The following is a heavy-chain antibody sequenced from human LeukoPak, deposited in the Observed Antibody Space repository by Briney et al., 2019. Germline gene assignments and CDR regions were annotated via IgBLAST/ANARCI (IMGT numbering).Heavy chain of an antibody. CDR3: ARFSSGCFWGDDY. V-gene: IGHV3-7*01. CDR1: GFTXXSYW. CDR2: IKQDGSEK. J-gene: IGHJ4*02. D-gene: IGHD6-19*01. Sequence: XSCXXXGFTXXSYWMSWVRQAPGKGLEWVANIKQDGSEKYYVDSVKGRFTVSRDNAKNSLYLQMNSLRAEDTAVYYCARFSSGCFWGDDYWGQGTLVTVSS.